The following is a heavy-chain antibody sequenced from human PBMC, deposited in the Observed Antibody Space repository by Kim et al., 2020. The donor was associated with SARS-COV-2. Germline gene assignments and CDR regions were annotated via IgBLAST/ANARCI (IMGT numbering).Heavy chain of an antibody. CDR1: GVSFSGYY. CDR2: INHSGST. CDR3: ASRSVLRFFDWSYYYMDV. J-gene: IGHJ6*03. V-gene: IGHV4-34*01. Sequence: SETLSLTCAVYGVSFSGYYLSWIRQPPGKGLEWIGEINHSGSTNYNPSLKSRVTISVDTSKNQFSLKLSSVTAAATAVHYCASRSVLRFFDWSYYYMDV. D-gene: IGHD3-9*01.